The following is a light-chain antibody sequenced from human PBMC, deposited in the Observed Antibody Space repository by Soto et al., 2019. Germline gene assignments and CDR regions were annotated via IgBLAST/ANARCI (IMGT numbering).Light chain of an antibody. V-gene: IGKV3-20*01. CDR3: HQYGSSPFS. CDR1: QSVNSSN. J-gene: IGKJ3*01. Sequence: EIVLTQSPGTLSLSPGERATLSCRASQSVNSSNLAWYQQKPGQAPRLLIYGASSRATGIPDRFSGSGSGTHFSLTFSRLEPEDFAVHHCHQYGSSPFSVGPGTKAEIK. CDR2: GAS.